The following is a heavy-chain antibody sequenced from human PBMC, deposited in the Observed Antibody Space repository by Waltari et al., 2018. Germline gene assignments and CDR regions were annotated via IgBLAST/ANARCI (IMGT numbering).Heavy chain of an antibody. CDR1: GYSISSGGYY. CDR2: IYYNGDT. J-gene: IGHJ4*02. Sequence: QVQLQESGPGLAKPSQTLSLTCTFSGYSISSGGYYWSWIRQHPGKGLEWMGYIYYNGDTYYNPSLRNLITVSVDTSGNQFSLKLNSVTPADTAVYYCARTAVTRWAPLYFDYWGQGTLVTVSS. CDR3: ARTAVTRWAPLYFDY. V-gene: IGHV4-31*01. D-gene: IGHD4-17*01.